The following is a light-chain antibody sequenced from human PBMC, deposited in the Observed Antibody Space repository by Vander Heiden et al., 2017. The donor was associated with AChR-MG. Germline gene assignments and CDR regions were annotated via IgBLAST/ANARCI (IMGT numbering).Light chain of an antibody. CDR1: NIGSKS. Sequence: SYVLTQPPSVSVAPGKTARITCGGNNIGSKSVHWYQQKPGQAPVAVIYHDSDRPSGIPERLSGSNSGNTAILTISRVEAGDEADYYCQVWDTSTDHPVFGGGTKLTVL. J-gene: IGLJ2*01. CDR2: HDS. CDR3: QVWDTSTDHPV. V-gene: IGLV3-21*04.